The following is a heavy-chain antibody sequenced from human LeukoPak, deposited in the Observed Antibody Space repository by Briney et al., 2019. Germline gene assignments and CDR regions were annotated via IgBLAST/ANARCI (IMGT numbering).Heavy chain of an antibody. J-gene: IGHJ4*02. Sequence: PSETLSLTCTVSGASISSYYWTWIRQPPGEGLEWIGYIHYSGSSNHNPYLKSRATISVDTSKNQISLKLSSATAADTAVYYCARSGSSGYYYWGQGTLVTVSS. CDR3: ARSGSSGYYY. CDR1: GASISSYY. CDR2: IHYSGSS. D-gene: IGHD3-22*01. V-gene: IGHV4-59*01.